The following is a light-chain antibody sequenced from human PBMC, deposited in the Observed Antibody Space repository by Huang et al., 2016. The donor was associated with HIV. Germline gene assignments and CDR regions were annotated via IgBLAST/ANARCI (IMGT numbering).Light chain of an antibody. Sequence: DIQMTQSPSSLSASVGDRVTITCRASQDIKKCLAWHQQKPGKAPQLLVYAVSTLQSGVPSRFSGSAAGTEYSLTISGLQPEDFAIYYCQQYYGIRTFGQGTKVES. J-gene: IGKJ1*01. CDR1: QDIKKC. CDR2: AVS. CDR3: QQYYGIRT. V-gene: IGKV1-NL1*01.